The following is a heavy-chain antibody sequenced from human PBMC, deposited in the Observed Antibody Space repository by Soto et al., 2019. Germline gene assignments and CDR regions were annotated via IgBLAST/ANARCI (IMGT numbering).Heavy chain of an antibody. D-gene: IGHD3-22*01. Sequence: GASVKVSCKASGGTFSSYAISWVRQAPGQGLEWMGGIIPIFGTANYAQKFQGRVTITADESTSTAYMELSSLRSEDTAVYYCARKRLHNYYDSSGYYMEYWGQGTLVTVSS. J-gene: IGHJ4*02. V-gene: IGHV1-69*13. CDR2: IIPIFGTA. CDR1: GGTFSSYA. CDR3: ARKRLHNYYDSSGYYMEY.